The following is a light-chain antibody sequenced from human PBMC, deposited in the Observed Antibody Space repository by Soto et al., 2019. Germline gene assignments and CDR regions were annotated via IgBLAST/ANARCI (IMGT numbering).Light chain of an antibody. J-gene: IGKJ1*01. V-gene: IGKV1-5*03. CDR1: QSVNSW. CDR2: KAS. CDR3: QQYDTFFPT. Sequence: DIQMTQSPSTLSASIGDRVTITCRASQSVNSWLAWFQQKPGKAPKLLIYKASSLEGGVPSRFSGSGSGTEFTLTISSLQPDDFATYYCQQYDTFFPTFGQGTKVEIK.